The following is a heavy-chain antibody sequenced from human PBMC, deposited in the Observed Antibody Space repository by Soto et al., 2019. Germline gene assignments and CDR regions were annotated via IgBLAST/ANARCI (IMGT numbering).Heavy chain of an antibody. CDR2: ISYDGSNK. CDR1: GFTFSSYG. CDR3: AKGFSYYDSSGPIPY. J-gene: IGHJ4*02. D-gene: IGHD3-22*01. Sequence: GSLRLSCAASGFTFSSYGMHWVRQAPGKGLEWVAVISYDGSNKYYADSVKGRFTISRDNSKNTLYLQMNSLRAEDTAVYYCAKGFSYYDSSGPIPYWGQGTLVTVSS. V-gene: IGHV3-30*18.